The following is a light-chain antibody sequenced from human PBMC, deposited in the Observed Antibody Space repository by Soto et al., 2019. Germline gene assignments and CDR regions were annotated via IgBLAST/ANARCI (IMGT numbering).Light chain of an antibody. CDR3: QQGNSVPIT. Sequence: DIQMTQSPSSVSASVGDRVTITCRASQGISSWLAWYQQKPGKAPKLLIYGVSNLQSGVPSRFSGSGSGSDFTLTISSLRPEDFATYYCQQGNSVPITFGQGTRLEIK. CDR1: QGISSW. J-gene: IGKJ5*01. CDR2: GVS. V-gene: IGKV1-12*01.